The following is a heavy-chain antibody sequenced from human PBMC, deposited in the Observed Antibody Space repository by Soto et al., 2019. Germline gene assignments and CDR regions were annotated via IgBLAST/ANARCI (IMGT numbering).Heavy chain of an antibody. CDR2: INSDGSST. CDR1: GFTFSSYW. J-gene: IGHJ6*02. V-gene: IGHV3-74*01. D-gene: IGHD2-21*02. Sequence: GGSLRLSCAASGFTFSSYWMHWVRQAPGKGLVWVSRINSDGSSTSYADSVKGRFTISRDNAKNTLYLQMNSLRAEDTAVYYCARDCGGDCHYYYYGMDVWGQGTTVTV. CDR3: ARDCGGDCHYYYYGMDV.